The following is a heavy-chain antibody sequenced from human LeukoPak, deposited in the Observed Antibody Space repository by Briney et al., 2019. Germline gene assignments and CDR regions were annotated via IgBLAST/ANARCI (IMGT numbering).Heavy chain of an antibody. CDR2: INSDGSST. J-gene: IGHJ5*02. D-gene: IGHD4-17*01. CDR1: GFTFSSYA. CDR3: ARAIYGDYLSWFDP. Sequence: GGSLRLSCAASGFTFSSYAMSWVRQAPGKGLVWVSRINSDGSSTSYADSVKGRFTISRDNAKNTLYLQMNSLRAEDTAVYYCARAIYGDYLSWFDPWGQGTLVTVSS. V-gene: IGHV3-74*01.